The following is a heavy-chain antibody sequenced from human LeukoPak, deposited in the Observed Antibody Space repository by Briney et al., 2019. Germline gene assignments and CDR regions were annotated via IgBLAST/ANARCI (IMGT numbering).Heavy chain of an antibody. CDR1: GFTVSSNY. CDR3: ARSRDGYNGLFDP. D-gene: IGHD5-24*01. J-gene: IGHJ5*02. Sequence: GGSLRLSCAASGFTVSSNYMSWVRQAPGKGLEWVSAISTDAGETHYADSVKGRFTISRDNSKNTLYLQMNSLRAEDTAVYYCARSRDGYNGLFDPWGQGTLVTVSS. V-gene: IGHV3-53*01. CDR2: ISTDAGET.